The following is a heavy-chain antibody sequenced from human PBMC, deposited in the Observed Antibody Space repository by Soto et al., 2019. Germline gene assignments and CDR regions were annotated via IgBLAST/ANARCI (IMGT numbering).Heavy chain of an antibody. V-gene: IGHV2-5*02. CDR2: IYWDDSK. CDR3: AHKGPEDWPLDY. J-gene: IGHJ4*02. D-gene: IGHD3-9*01. CDR1: GFSLSTSGVG. Sequence: QITLKESGPTLVRPTQTLTLTCAFSGFSLSTSGVGAGWIRQPPGKALEWLAVIYWDDSKHYSPSLRSRLTITKDTSKNQVVLTMTNTDPMDTGTYYCAHKGPEDWPLDYWGQGTLVTVSS.